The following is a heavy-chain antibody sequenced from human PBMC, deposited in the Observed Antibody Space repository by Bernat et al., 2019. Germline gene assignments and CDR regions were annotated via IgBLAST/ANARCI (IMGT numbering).Heavy chain of an antibody. CDR3: ARWRYKTRELSGYYVDY. J-gene: IGHJ4*02. V-gene: IGHV1-8*01. CDR1: GYTFTSYD. CDR2: MNPNSGNT. Sequence: QVQLVQSGAEVKKPGASVKVSCKASGYTFTSYDINWVRQATGQGLDWIGWMNPNSGNTGYAQKFQGRVTMTRNTSISTAYMELSSLRSEDTAVYYCARWRYKTRELSGYYVDYWGQGTLVTVSS. D-gene: IGHD3-16*02.